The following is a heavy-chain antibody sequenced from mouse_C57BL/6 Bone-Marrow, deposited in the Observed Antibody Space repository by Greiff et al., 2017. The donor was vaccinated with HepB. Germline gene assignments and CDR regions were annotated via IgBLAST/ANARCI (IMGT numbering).Heavy chain of an antibody. CDR2: IYPRSGNT. CDR3: ARGGYYLSGAMDY. J-gene: IGHJ4*01. V-gene: IGHV1-81*01. D-gene: IGHD2-3*01. Sequence: VQLQQSGAELARPGASVKLSCKASGYTFTSYGISWVKQRTGQGLEWIGEIYPRSGNTYYNEKFKGKATLTADKSSSTAYMGLRSLTSEDSAVYFCARGGYYLSGAMDYWGQGTSVTVSS. CDR1: GYTFTSYG.